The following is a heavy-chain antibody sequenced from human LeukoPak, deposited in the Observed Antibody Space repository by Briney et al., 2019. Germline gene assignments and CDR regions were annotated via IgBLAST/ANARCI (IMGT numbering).Heavy chain of an antibody. V-gene: IGHV1-46*01. J-gene: IGHJ4*02. CDR2: INPSGGST. D-gene: IGHD2-15*01. CDR1: GYTFTSYF. Sequence: ASVKVSCKASGYTFTSYFMHWVRQAPGQGLEWMGIINPSGGSTNYAQKFQGRVTITADESASTAYMELSSLRSEDTAVYYCARGSGLLALSFDYWGQGTLVTVSS. CDR3: ARGSGLLALSFDY.